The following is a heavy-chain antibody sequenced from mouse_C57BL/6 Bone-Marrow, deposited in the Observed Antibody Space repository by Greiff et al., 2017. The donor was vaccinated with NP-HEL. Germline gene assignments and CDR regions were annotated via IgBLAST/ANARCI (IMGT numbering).Heavy chain of an antibody. D-gene: IGHD1-1*01. CDR3: SRVITTVGMDY. CDR1: GFTFSSYA. J-gene: IGHJ4*01. CDR2: ISDGGSYT. V-gene: IGHV5-4*01. Sequence: EVQLVESGGGLVKPGGSLKLSCAASGFTFSSYAMSWVRQTPEKRLEWVATISDGGSYTYYPDNVKGRFTISRDNAKNNLYLQMSHLKAEDTAMYYCSRVITTVGMDYWGQGTSVTVSS.